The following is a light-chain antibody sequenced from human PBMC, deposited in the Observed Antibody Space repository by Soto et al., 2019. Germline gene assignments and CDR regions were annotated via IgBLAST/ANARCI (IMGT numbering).Light chain of an antibody. J-gene: IGKJ5*01. CDR2: HAS. CDR3: QHYDSFPIT. Sequence: DIILTQSPHSRSLSPGETATLCCRASQTVTRNYLASCQPSPGQAPRLRIYHASSRATGTPARFSGRGSGTGFTITISRLEPEDFGVFYCQHYDSFPITFGQGTRLEIK. CDR1: QTVTRNY. V-gene: IGKV3-20*01.